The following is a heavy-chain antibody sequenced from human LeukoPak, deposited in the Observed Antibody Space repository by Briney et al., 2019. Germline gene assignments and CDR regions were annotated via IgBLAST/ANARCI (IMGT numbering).Heavy chain of an antibody. Sequence: PSETLSLTCAVYGGTFSGYYWSWIRQPPGKRLEWVGESNDSGGTNYNPSLKSRVTISADKSKNQVSLKLTSVTAADTAVYYCARDLWAGSGGWGYFDYWGQGTLVTVSS. D-gene: IGHD6-19*01. CDR1: GGTFSGYY. CDR2: SNDSGGT. V-gene: IGHV4-34*01. CDR3: ARDLWAGSGGWGYFDY. J-gene: IGHJ4*02.